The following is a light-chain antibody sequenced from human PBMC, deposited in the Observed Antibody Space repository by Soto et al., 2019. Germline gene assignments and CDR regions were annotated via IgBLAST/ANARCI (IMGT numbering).Light chain of an antibody. V-gene: IGKV1-6*01. CDR3: QQSYSTSWT. Sequence: AIQMTQSPSSLSASVGDRVTITCRASQGIKNELGWYQQKPGKAPHLLISGTSTLQSGVPSRFSGSGSGTDFTLTITSLQPEDFATYYCQQSYSTSWTFGQGTKVEIK. CDR2: GTS. CDR1: QGIKNE. J-gene: IGKJ1*01.